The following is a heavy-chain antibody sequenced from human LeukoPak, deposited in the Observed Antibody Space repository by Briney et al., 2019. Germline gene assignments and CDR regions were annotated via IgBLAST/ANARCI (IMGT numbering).Heavy chain of an antibody. CDR3: ARVYAAFDI. V-gene: IGHV4-59*01. J-gene: IGHJ3*02. CDR2: IYYSGST. Sequence: SETLSLTCTVSGGSISSYYWSWIRQPPGKGLEWIGYIYYSGSTNYNPSLKSRVTISVDTSKNQFSLKLSSVTAADTAAYYCARVYAAFDIWGQGTMVTVSS. CDR1: GGSISSYY. D-gene: IGHD2-8*01.